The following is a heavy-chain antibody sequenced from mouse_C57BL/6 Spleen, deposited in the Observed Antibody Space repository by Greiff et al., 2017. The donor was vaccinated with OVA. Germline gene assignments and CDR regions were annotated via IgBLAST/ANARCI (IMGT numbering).Heavy chain of an antibody. CDR3: ASWDDAPFAY. D-gene: IGHD2-3*01. J-gene: IGHJ3*01. Sequence: EVKLQESGPELVKPGASVKMSCKASGYTFTDYNMHWVKQSHGKSLEWIGYINPNNGGTSYNQKFKGKATLTVNKSSSTAYMELRSLTSEDSAVYYCASWDDAPFAYWGQGTLVTVSA. CDR2: INPNNGGT. V-gene: IGHV1-22*01. CDR1: GYTFTDYN.